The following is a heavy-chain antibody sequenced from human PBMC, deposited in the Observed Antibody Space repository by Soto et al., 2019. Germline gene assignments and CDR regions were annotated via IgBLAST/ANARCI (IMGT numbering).Heavy chain of an antibody. J-gene: IGHJ6*02. CDR1: GGSISSGGYS. CDR2: IYHSGST. Sequence: SETLSLTCAVSGGSISSGGYSWSWIRQPPGKGLEWIGYIYHSGSTYYNPSLKSRVTISVDRSKNQFSLKLSSVTAADTAVYYCARGYDSSGSLYGMDVWGQGTTVTVSS. V-gene: IGHV4-30-2*01. CDR3: ARGYDSSGSLYGMDV. D-gene: IGHD3-22*01.